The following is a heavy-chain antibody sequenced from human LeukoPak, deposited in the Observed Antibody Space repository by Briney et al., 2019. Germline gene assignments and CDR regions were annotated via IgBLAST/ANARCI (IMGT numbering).Heavy chain of an antibody. CDR1: GFTFSTYA. D-gene: IGHD2-21*02. V-gene: IGHV3-23*01. CDR2: IKGGGGDP. CDR3: AKGGHDFNPFYW. J-gene: IGHJ4*02. Sequence: WGSLRLSCADSGFTFSTYAMGWVRQSPGKGLEWVSSIKGGGGDPFYADSVKGRFTISRDNSKNTLFLQLNSLRAEDSAVYYCAKGGHDFNPFYWWGQGTLVTVSS.